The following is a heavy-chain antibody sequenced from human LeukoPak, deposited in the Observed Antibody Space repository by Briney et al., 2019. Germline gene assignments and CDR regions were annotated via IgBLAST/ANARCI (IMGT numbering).Heavy chain of an antibody. J-gene: IGHJ4*02. CDR2: ISGDAGST. CDR1: GFTFDDYA. V-gene: IGHV3-43*02. CDR3: AISDHYFDY. Sequence: GGSLRLSCAASGFTFDDYAMHWVRQAPGKGLEWVSLISGDAGSTYSADSVSGRFTISRDNSKNSLYLQMNSLRNEDTALYYCAISDHYFDYWGQGTLVTVSS.